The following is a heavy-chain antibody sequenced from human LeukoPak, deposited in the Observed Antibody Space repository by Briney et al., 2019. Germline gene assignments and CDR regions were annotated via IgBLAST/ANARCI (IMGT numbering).Heavy chain of an antibody. J-gene: IGHJ4*02. CDR3: ARDRPTYYDTLSPPVD. D-gene: IGHD3-9*01. Sequence: SETLSLTCAVYGGSFSGYYWSWIRQPPGKGLEWIGEINHSGSTNYNPSLKSRVAISVDTSKNQFSLKLSSVTAADTAVYYCARDRPTYYDTLSPPVDWGQGTLVTVSS. V-gene: IGHV4-34*01. CDR2: INHSGST. CDR1: GGSFSGYY.